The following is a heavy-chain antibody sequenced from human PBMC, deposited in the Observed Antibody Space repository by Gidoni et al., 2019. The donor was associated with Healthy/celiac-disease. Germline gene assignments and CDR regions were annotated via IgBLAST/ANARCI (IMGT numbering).Heavy chain of an antibody. J-gene: IGHJ6*02. CDR2: IIPIFGTA. D-gene: IGHD2-15*01. V-gene: IGHV1-69*01. CDR3: ASSDCSGGSCSVHYYYYYGMDV. Sequence: QVQLVQSGAEVKKPGSSVKVSCKASGGTFSSYAISWVRQAPGQGLEWMGGIIPIFGTASCAQKFQGRVTITADESTSTAYMELSSLRSEDTAVYYCASSDCSGGSCSVHYYYYYGMDVWGQGTTVTVS. CDR1: GGTFSSYA.